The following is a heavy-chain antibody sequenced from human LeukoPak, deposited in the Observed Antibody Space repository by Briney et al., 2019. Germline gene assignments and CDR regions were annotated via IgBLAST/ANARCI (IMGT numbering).Heavy chain of an antibody. D-gene: IGHD2-15*01. CDR2: ISSSSSNI. Sequence: GGSLRLSCAASGFTFSSYSMNWVRQAPGKGLEWVSYISSSSSNIYYADSVKGRFTISRDNAKNSLYLQMNSLRAEDTAVYYCATAGGDGSRMGFDPWGQGTLVTVSS. CDR3: ATAGGDGSRMGFDP. V-gene: IGHV3-48*01. CDR1: GFTFSSYS. J-gene: IGHJ5*02.